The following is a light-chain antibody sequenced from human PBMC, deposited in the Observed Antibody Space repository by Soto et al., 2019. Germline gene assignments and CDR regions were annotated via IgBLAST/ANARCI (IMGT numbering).Light chain of an antibody. V-gene: IGKV3-20*01. CDR3: QQYGSSPLT. CDR2: GAS. CDR1: QSVSSNY. J-gene: IGKJ4*02. Sequence: IVLTQSPGTLSLSPGERATLSGRASQSVSSNYLAWYQQKPGQAPRLLIYGASSRATGIPDRFSGSGSGTDFTLTISSLEPEDFAVYYCQQYGSSPLTFGGGTRVEIK.